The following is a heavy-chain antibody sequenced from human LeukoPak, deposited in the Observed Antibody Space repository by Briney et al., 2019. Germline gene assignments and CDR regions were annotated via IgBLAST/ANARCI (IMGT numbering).Heavy chain of an antibody. CDR3: AKDTPFGGY. J-gene: IGHJ4*02. Sequence: PSETLSLTCTVSGGSISSGGYYWSWIRQHPGKGLEWVANIKQDGTEKNYVGSVKGRFTISRDNANNSLYLQMNSLRAEDTAVYYCAKDTPFGGYWGQGTLVTVSS. CDR1: GGSISSGGYY. D-gene: IGHD3-16*01. CDR2: IKQDGTEK. V-gene: IGHV3-7*03.